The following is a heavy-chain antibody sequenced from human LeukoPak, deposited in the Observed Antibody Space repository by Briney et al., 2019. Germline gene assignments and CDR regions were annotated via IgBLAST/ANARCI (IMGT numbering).Heavy chain of an antibody. CDR1: GGSSGSNSRSSYY. Sequence: PSETLSLTCNVSGGSSGSNSRSSYYWGWIRQSPGKGLEWIGSIYYSGSTYYNPSLKSRVTISVDTSKNQFSLKLSSVTAADTAVYYCARHSRWFGELLPKYYFDYWGQGTLVTVSS. J-gene: IGHJ4*02. CDR3: ARHSRWFGELLPKYYFDY. D-gene: IGHD3-10*01. CDR2: IYYSGST. V-gene: IGHV4-39*01.